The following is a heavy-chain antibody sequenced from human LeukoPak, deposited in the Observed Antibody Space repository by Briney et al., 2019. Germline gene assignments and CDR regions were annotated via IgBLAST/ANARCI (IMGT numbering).Heavy chain of an antibody. Sequence: GGSLRLSCAASGFTFSSYSMNWVRQAPGKGLEWVSSISSSSTYIYYADSVKGRFTISRDNARNSLYLQMNSLRAEDTAVYYCARVDGFQFDYWGQGTLVTVSS. CDR2: ISSSSTYI. J-gene: IGHJ4*02. V-gene: IGHV3-21*01. D-gene: IGHD5-24*01. CDR3: ARVDGFQFDY. CDR1: GFTFSSYS.